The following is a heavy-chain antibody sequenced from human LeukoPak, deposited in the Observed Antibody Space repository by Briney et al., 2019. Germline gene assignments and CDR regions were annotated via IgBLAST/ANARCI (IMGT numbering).Heavy chain of an antibody. J-gene: IGHJ6*02. Sequence: ASVKVSCKASGYTFTSYDINWVRQATGQGLEWMGWMNPNSGNTGYAQKFQGRVTMTRNTSISTAYMELSSLRSEDTAVYYCARGGSSFYSSGWYALEYGTDVWGQGTTVTVSS. CDR3: ARGGSSFYSSGWYALEYGTDV. CDR1: GYTFTSYD. D-gene: IGHD6-19*01. CDR2: MNPNSGNT. V-gene: IGHV1-8*01.